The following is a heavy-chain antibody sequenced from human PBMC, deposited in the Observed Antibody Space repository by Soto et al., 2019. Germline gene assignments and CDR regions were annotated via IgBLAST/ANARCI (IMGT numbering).Heavy chain of an antibody. J-gene: IGHJ4*02. CDR1: GGSFSGYY. Sequence: SETLSLTCAVYGGSFSGYYWSWIRQPPGKGLEWIGFIYYSGSTDYNPSLKSRASVSIDTSKNQFSLNLTSVTAADTAVYYCATLTSSRFPNFDFWGQGTLVTVSS. CDR3: ATLTSSRFPNFDF. CDR2: IYYSGST. D-gene: IGHD2-2*01. V-gene: IGHV4-59*08.